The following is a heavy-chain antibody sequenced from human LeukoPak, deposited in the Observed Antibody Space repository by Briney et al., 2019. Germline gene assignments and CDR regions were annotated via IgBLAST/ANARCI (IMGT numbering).Heavy chain of an antibody. V-gene: IGHV3-33*06. Sequence: GGSLRLSCVASGFTFSSYGMHWVRQAPGKGLEWVAVIWYDGSNEYYADSVKGPFTISRDNSKNTLYLQMNSLRAEDTAVYYCAKALGGNYYYYMDVWGKGTTVTVSS. CDR3: AKALGGNYYYYMDV. D-gene: IGHD3-16*01. J-gene: IGHJ6*03. CDR1: GFTFSSYG. CDR2: IWYDGSNE.